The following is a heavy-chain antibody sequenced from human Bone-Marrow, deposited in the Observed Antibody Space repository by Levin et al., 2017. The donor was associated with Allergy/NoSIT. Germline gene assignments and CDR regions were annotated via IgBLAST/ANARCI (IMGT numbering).Heavy chain of an antibody. CDR3: ARDQAIYGAGSRDY. V-gene: IGHV1-2*02. D-gene: IGHD3-10*01. CDR2: INPKSGGP. J-gene: IGHJ4*02. CDR1: GYTLTAYY. Sequence: GESLKISCKASGYTLTAYYIHLVRQAPGQGPEWMGWINPKSGGPKYAQKFQGRVTMTRDTSLSPFYIEVSRLKSDDTAVYYFARDQAIYGAGSRDYWGQGTLVTVSA.